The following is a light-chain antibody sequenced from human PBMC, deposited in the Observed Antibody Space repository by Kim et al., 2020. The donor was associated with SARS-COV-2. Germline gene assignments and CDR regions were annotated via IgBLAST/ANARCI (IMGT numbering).Light chain of an antibody. V-gene: IGKV1-16*02. J-gene: IGKJ5*01. CDR1: QGSSNY. Sequence: ASVGDRVTITCRASQGSSNYLAWFQQKPGKPPKSLIYAVSSLQSGVPSKFSGSGSGTDFTLTISSLQSEDSATYYCLQYSTYPITFGQGTRLEIK. CDR3: LQYSTYPIT. CDR2: AVS.